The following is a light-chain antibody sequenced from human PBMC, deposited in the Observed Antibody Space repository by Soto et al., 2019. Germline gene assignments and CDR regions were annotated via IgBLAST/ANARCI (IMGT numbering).Light chain of an antibody. CDR1: ERFGSW. J-gene: IGKJ2*01. CDR3: QQTYSFPHT. CDR2: GAS. Sequence: DVEMTQAPSSVSASVGDRVTITCRASERFGSWLAWYQQNPGKAPKLLIYGASNLQCEVPSRFSGSGSETDFALTISSLQPEDFATYYCQQTYSFPHTFGQGTKVEIK. V-gene: IGKV1-12*01.